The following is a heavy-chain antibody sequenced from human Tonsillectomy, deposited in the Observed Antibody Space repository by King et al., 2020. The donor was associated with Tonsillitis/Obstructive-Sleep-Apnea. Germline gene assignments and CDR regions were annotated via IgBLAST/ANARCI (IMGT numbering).Heavy chain of an antibody. J-gene: IGHJ6*03. Sequence: RQAPGKGLEWVAVISYDGSNKYYADSVKGRFTISRDNSKNTLYLPMNSLRAEDTAVYYCARGGYCSSTSCPEGYYYYYMDVWGKGTTVTVYS. D-gene: IGHD2-2*01. V-gene: IGHV3-30*04. CDR2: ISYDGSNK. CDR3: ARGGYCSSTSCPEGYYYYYMDV.